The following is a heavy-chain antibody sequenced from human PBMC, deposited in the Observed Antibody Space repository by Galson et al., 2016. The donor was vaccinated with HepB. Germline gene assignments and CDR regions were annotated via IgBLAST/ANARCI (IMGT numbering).Heavy chain of an antibody. Sequence: SETLSLTCAIHGGSFSNYFWTWFRQPPGKGLEWIGEVRRDEGARYIPSLESRVTISVDTSKNQFSLSLTSVTAADTAVYYCAGGFSAAWEVGLYWGQGALVTVSS. V-gene: IGHV4-34*01. CDR2: VRRDEGA. CDR1: GGSFSNYF. D-gene: IGHD1-26*01. J-gene: IGHJ4*02. CDR3: AGGFSAAWEVGLY.